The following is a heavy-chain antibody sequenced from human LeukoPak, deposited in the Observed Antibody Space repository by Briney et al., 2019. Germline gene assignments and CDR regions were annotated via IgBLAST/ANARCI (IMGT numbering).Heavy chain of an antibody. CDR2: MNPNSGNT. CDR1: GYTFTSYD. D-gene: IGHD6-13*01. J-gene: IGHJ6*03. CDR3: ARGRGIHSGSWDYYYYMDV. Sequence: ASVKVSCKASGYTFTSYDINWVRQATGQGLEWMGWMNPNSGNTGYAQKFQGRVTMTRNTSISTAYMELSSLRSEDTAVYYCARGRGIHSGSWDYYYYMDVWGKGTTVTVSS. V-gene: IGHV1-8*01.